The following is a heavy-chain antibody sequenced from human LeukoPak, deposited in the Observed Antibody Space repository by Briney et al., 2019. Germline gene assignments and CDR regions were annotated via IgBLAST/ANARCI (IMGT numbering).Heavy chain of an antibody. D-gene: IGHD1-1*01. V-gene: IGHV4-59*08. CDR2: IYYSGST. CDR3: ARHRSGTTFYYYYYYMDV. Sequence: SETLSLTCTVSGGSISSYYWSWIRQPPGKGLEWIGYIYYSGSTNYNPSLKSRVTISVDTSKNQFSLKLSSVTAADTAVYYCARHRSGTTFYYYYYYMDVWGKGTTVTISS. CDR1: GGSISSYY. J-gene: IGHJ6*03.